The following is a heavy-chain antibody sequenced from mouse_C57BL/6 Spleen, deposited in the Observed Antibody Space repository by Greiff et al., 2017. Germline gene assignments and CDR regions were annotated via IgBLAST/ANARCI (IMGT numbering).Heavy chain of an antibody. D-gene: IGHD3-3*01. V-gene: IGHV1-5*01. Sequence: EVQLQQSGTVLARPGASVKMSCKTSGYTFTSYWMHWVKQRPGQGLEWIGAIYPGNSDTSYNQKFKGKAKLTAVTSASTAYMELSSLTNEDSAVYYCTRWNLGDRYFDGWGTGTTVTVSA. CDR3: TRWNLGDRYFDG. J-gene: IGHJ1*03. CDR2: IYPGNSDT. CDR1: GYTFTSYW.